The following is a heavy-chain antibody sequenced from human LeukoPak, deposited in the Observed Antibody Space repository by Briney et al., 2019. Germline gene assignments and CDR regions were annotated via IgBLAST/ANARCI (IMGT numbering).Heavy chain of an antibody. CDR2: IKTDGSAK. V-gene: IGHV3-7*01. CDR3: TKDLNHDSSG. D-gene: IGHD3-22*01. J-gene: IGHJ4*02. Sequence: GGALRLSCAASGFIFSDYWMTWVRQAPGKGRECGANIKTDGSAKYYPDSVKGRFTASRDNAKNSLYIQMNNMRVEDTALYYCTKDLNHDSSGWGQGTLVTVSS. CDR1: GFIFSDYW.